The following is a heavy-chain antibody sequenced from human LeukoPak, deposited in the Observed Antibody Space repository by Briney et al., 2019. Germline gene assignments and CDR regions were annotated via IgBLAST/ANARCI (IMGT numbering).Heavy chain of an antibody. J-gene: IGHJ6*03. Sequence: PSETLSLXCAVYGGSFSGYYWRWIRQPPGKGLESIGEINHSGSTNYNPSLKSRVTISVDTSKNQFSLKLSSVTAADTAVYYCARGRYSSGWYGGYYMDVWGKGTTVTVSS. CDR1: GGSFSGYY. CDR2: INHSGST. D-gene: IGHD6-19*01. CDR3: ARGRYSSGWYGGYYMDV. V-gene: IGHV4-34*01.